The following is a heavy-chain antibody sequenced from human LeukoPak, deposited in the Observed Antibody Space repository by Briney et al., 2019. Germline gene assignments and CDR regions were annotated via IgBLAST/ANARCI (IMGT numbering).Heavy chain of an antibody. CDR3: AKENAYYDSSGNYSS. CDR1: GFTFSSYA. D-gene: IGHD3-22*01. J-gene: IGHJ5*02. Sequence: GGSLRLSCAASGFTFSSYAMSWVRQAPGKGLEWVSAISGSGGSTYYADSVKGRFTISRDNSKNTLYLQMNSLRAEDTAVYYCAKENAYYDSSGNYSSWGQGTLVTVYS. V-gene: IGHV3-23*01. CDR2: ISGSGGST.